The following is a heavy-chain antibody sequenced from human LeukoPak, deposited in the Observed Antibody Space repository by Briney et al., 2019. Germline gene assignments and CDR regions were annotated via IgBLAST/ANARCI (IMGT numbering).Heavy chain of an antibody. J-gene: IGHJ4*02. D-gene: IGHD5-24*01. CDR2: IKQDGSEK. CDR3: VREIYKMGFDY. CDR1: GFTFTDYW. V-gene: IGHV3-7*01. Sequence: PGGSLRLSCAASGFTFTDYWMSWVRQAPGRGLEWVANIKQDGSEKYYVDSVKGRFTISRDNAKNSLYLQMNSLRAEDTAVYYCVREIYKMGFDYWGQGTLVTVSS.